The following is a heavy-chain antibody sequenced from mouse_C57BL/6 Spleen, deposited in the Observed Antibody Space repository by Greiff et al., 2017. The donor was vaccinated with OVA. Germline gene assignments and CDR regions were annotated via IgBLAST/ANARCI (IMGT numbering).Heavy chain of an antibody. CDR1: GYAFSSYW. CDR3: SRRIYDGYYVFAY. J-gene: IGHJ3*01. CDR2: IYPGDGDT. D-gene: IGHD2-3*01. V-gene: IGHV1-80*01. Sequence: VKLMESGAELVKPGASVKISCKASGYAFSSYWMNWVKQRPGKGLEWIGKIYPGDGDTNYNGKFKGKATLTADKSYSTAYMQLSSLTSEDSAVYFYSRRIYDGYYVFAYWGQGTLVTVSA.